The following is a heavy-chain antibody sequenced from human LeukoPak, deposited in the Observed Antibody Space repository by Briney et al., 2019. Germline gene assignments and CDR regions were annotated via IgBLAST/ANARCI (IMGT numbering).Heavy chain of an antibody. CDR1: GFTFSSYS. Sequence: GGSLRLSCAASGFTFSSYSMNWVRQAPGKGLEWVSSISSSSSYIYYADSVKGRFTISRDNAKNSLYLQMNSLRAEDTAVYYCTTSGSYWGPFDYWGQGTLVTVSS. CDR2: ISSSSSYI. D-gene: IGHD1-26*01. CDR3: TTSGSYWGPFDY. V-gene: IGHV3-21*01. J-gene: IGHJ4*02.